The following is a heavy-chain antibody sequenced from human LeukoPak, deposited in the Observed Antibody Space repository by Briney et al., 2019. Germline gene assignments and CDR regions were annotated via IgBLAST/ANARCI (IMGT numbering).Heavy chain of an antibody. D-gene: IGHD4-17*01. CDR3: ARGLGGDYDY. CDR1: GGSISSHY. V-gene: IGHV4-59*11. Sequence: SETLSLTCAVSGGSISSHYWSWIRQPPGKGLEWIGYIYYSGSTNYNPSLKSRVTISVDTSKNQFSLKLSSVTAADTAVYYCARGLGGDYDYWGQGTLVTVSS. CDR2: IYYSGST. J-gene: IGHJ4*02.